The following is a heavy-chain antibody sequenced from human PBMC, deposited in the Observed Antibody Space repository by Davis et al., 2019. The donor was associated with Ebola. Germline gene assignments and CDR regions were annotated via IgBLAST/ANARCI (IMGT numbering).Heavy chain of an antibody. CDR2: ISAYNGNT. V-gene: IGHV1-18*01. Sequence: ASVKVSCKASGYTFTSYGISWVRQAPGQGLEWMGWISAYNGNTIYAQKLQGRVTMTTDTSTSTAYMELRSLRSDDTAVYYCAREGGHSYGDYDYGMDVWGQGTTVTVSS. J-gene: IGHJ6*02. D-gene: IGHD4-17*01. CDR1: GYTFTSYG. CDR3: AREGGHSYGDYDYGMDV.